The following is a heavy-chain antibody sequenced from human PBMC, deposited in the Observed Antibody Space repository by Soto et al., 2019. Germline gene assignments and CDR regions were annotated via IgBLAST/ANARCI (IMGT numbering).Heavy chain of an antibody. J-gene: IGHJ4*02. CDR1: GDTFSFYT. V-gene: IGHV1-69*02. Sequence: QVQLVQSGAEVKKPGSSVKVSCKASGDTFSFYTINWVRQAPGLGLEWMGRINPILSMSSYAQKFQGRVTITADKSTSTAYMELSSLRCDDTAMYYCASNYGSGYRAFDYWGQGALVTVSS. CDR2: INPILSMS. CDR3: ASNYGSGYRAFDY. D-gene: IGHD3-10*01.